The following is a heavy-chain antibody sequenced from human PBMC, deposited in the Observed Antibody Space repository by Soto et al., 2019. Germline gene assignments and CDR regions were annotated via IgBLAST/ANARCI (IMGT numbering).Heavy chain of an antibody. D-gene: IGHD4-17*01. Sequence: QVQLVESGGGVVQPGRSLRLSCAASGFTFSSYGMHWVRQAPGKGLEWVAVIWYDGSNKYYADSVKGRFTISRDNSKNTLYLQMNGLRAEDTAVYYCARDPAGAGWFDPWGQGTLVTVSS. V-gene: IGHV3-33*01. CDR3: ARDPAGAGWFDP. CDR2: IWYDGSNK. J-gene: IGHJ5*02. CDR1: GFTFSSYG.